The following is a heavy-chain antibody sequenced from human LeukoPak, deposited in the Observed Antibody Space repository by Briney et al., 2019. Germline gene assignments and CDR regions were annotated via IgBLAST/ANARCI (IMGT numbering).Heavy chain of an antibody. Sequence: GGSLRLSCAASGFTFSDHYMDWVRQAPGKGLEWVGRTRNKANGYTTQYAASVKGGFTISRDDSKNSLYLQMNSLKTEDTAVYYCARVLAAHWDYWGQGTLVTVSS. V-gene: IGHV3-72*01. D-gene: IGHD6-19*01. J-gene: IGHJ4*02. CDR1: GFTFSDHY. CDR3: ARVLAAHWDY. CDR2: TRNKANGYTT.